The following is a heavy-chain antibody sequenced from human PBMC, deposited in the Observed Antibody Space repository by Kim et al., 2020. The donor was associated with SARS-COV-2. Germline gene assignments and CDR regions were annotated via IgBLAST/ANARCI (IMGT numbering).Heavy chain of an antibody. CDR2: T. Sequence: TDYAAPVKGRFTISRDDSKNTLYLQMNSLKTEDTAVYYCTTRYQYGMDVWGQGTTVTVSS. V-gene: IGHV3-15*01. CDR3: TTRYQYGMDV. D-gene: IGHD3-9*01. J-gene: IGHJ6*02.